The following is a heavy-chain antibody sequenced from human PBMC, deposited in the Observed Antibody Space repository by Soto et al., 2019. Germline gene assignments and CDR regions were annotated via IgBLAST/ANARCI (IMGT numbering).Heavy chain of an antibody. CDR1: GGTFSNYA. CDR2: IIPIFGTA. J-gene: IGHJ5*02. V-gene: IGHV1-69*12. D-gene: IGHD1-26*01. Sequence: QVQLVQSGAEVKKPGSSVKVSCKASGGTFSNYAISWVRQAPGQGLEWMGGIIPIFGTANYAQKFQGRVTINADESTSTAYMELSSLRSEDTAVYSCAYHRVEWELRVWFDPWGQGTLVTVSS. CDR3: AYHRVEWELRVWFDP.